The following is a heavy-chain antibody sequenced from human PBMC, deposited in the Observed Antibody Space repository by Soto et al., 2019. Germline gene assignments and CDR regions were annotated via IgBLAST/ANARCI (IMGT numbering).Heavy chain of an antibody. CDR2: VFSTGGY. J-gene: IGHJ4*02. CDR3: ARGLSTHIAVAGMGYFDS. V-gene: IGHV4-59*12. CDR1: GDPISTYQ. Sequence: SETLSLTCAVSGDPISTYQWTWVRQPPGKGLEWIGYVFSTGGYTYKPSLKNRVSMSVDASKNHFSLQLTSVTAADTAVYYCARGLSTHIAVAGMGYFDSWGQGTLVTVSS. D-gene: IGHD6-19*01.